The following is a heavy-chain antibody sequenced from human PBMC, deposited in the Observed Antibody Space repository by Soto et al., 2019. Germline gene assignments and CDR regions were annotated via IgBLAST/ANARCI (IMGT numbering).Heavy chain of an antibody. CDR1: GFSFSSFA. Sequence: EVQLLESGGTLVQPGESLRLSCEVSGFSFSSFAMNWVRQAPGEGLEWVSSIRGTATSYADSVKGRFTISRDNSKNTVYPQMNPPRGEDTAVYFWAKCTGFVTTSGGWCNWFDPWGQGTLVIVSS. V-gene: IGHV3-23*01. CDR2: IRGTAT. J-gene: IGHJ5*02. D-gene: IGHD2-21*01. CDR3: AKCTGFVTTSGGWCNWFDP.